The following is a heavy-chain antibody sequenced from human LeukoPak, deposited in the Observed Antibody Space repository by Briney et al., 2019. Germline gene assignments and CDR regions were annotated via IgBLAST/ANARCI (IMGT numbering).Heavy chain of an antibody. CDR2: IWSDGTNQ. Sequence: PGGSLRLSCAAAKFTFSHYGMHWVRQAPGKGLEWVAVIWSDGTNQYYADSVKGRFTISGDNSKKTVYLQMNSLRAEDTGVYYCARDAQRGFDYSNSLQYWGQGILVTVSS. J-gene: IGHJ4*02. CDR3: ARDAQRGFDYSNSLQY. CDR1: KFTFSHYG. D-gene: IGHD4-11*01. V-gene: IGHV3-33*01.